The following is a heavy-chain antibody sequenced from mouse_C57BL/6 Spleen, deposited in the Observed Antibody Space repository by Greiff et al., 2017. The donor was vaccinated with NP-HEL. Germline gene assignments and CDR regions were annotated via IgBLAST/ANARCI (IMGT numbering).Heavy chain of an antibody. D-gene: IGHD2-4*01. CDR1: GYTFTSYG. J-gene: IGHJ3*01. CDR3: SRGGDDYDDDAWFAY. CDR2: IYPRSGNT. Sequence: VQLQQSGAELARPGASVKLSCKASGYTFTSYGISWVKQRTGQGLEWIGEIYPRSGNTYYNEKFKGKATLTADNSSSTAYMELRSLTSEDSAVYFCSRGGDDYDDDAWFAYWGQGTLVTVSA. V-gene: IGHV1-81*01.